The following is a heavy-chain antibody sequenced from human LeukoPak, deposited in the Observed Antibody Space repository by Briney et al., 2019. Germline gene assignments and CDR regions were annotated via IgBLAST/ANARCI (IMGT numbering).Heavy chain of an antibody. J-gene: IGHJ6*02. Sequence: PSETLSLTCTVSGGSISSSSYYWGWIRQPPGKGLEWIGSIYYSGSTYYNPSLKSRVTISVDTSKNQFSLKLSSVTAADTAVYYCATPDWSTRSPYYYYGMDVWGQGTTVTVSS. CDR1: GGSISSSSYY. D-gene: IGHD2-21*01. CDR3: ATPDWSTRSPYYYYGMDV. V-gene: IGHV4-39*01. CDR2: IYYSGST.